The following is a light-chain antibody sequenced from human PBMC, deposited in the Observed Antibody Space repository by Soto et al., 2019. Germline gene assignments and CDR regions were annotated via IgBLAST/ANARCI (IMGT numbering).Light chain of an antibody. CDR2: SNY. CDR1: SSNIGSKT. CDR3: SAWDASLNGYV. V-gene: IGLV1-44*01. J-gene: IGLJ1*01. Sequence: QSVLTQPPSASGTPGQRVTISCSGSSSNIGSKTVNWYQQLPGTAPKLLIYSNYQRPSGVPDRFSGSKSGPSASLAISGLQSEDEADYYCSAWDASLNGYVFATGTKVPVL.